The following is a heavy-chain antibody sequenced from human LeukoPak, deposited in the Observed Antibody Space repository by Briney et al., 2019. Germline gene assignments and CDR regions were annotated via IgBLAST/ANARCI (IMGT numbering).Heavy chain of an antibody. CDR2: LWYDGSNE. CDR3: ARLGYGGSGWFFDY. J-gene: IGHJ4*02. V-gene: IGHV3-33*01. Sequence: GRSLRLSCAASGFTLSSYGMHWVRQAPGKGLEWVAVLWYDGSNEYYAASVKGRFTISRDSSKNTLYLQMNSLRDEDTAVYYCARLGYGGSGWFFDYWGQGTLVTVSS. D-gene: IGHD6-19*01. CDR1: GFTLSSYG.